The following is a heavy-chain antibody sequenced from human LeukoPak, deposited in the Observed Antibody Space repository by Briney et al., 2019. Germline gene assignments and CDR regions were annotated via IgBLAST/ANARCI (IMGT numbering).Heavy chain of an antibody. V-gene: IGHV4-34*01. CDR2: INHSGST. CDR1: GGSLSGYY. CDR3: ARRSYYGPLDV. D-gene: IGHD3-10*01. J-gene: IGHJ6*02. Sequence: PSETLSLTCAVYGGSLSGYYWSWIRQPPGKGLEWIGEINHSGSTNYNPSLKSRVTISVDTSKNQFSLKLSSVTAADTAVYYCARRSYYGPLDVWGQGTTVTVSS.